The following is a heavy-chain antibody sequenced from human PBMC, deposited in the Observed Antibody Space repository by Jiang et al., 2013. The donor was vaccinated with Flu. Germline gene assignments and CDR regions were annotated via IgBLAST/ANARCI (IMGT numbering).Heavy chain of an antibody. CDR2: IYYSGST. Sequence: LLKPSETLSLTCTVSGGSISSYYWSWIRQPPGKGLEWIGYIYYSGSTNYNPSLKSRVTISVDTSKNQFSLKLSSVTAADTAVYYCARNNGASRHFDYWGQGTLVTVSS. CDR1: GGSISSYY. D-gene: IGHD2-8*01. V-gene: IGHV4-59*13. CDR3: ARNNGASRHFDY. J-gene: IGHJ4*02.